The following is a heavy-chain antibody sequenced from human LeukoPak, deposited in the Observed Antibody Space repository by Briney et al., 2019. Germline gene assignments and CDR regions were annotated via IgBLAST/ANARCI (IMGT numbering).Heavy chain of an antibody. CDR1: GFTFSTYS. D-gene: IGHD6-13*01. Sequence: PGGSLRLSCAASGFTFSTYSMNWVRQAPGEGLEWISYISSTSTIYYADSVKGRFTISRDNAKNSLYLQMNSLRAEDTAVYYCARVAENAWGQGTLVTVSS. CDR3: ARVAENA. V-gene: IGHV3-48*01. CDR2: ISSTSTI. J-gene: IGHJ5*02.